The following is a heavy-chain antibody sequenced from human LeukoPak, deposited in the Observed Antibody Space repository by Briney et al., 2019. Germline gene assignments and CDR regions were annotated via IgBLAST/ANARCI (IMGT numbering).Heavy chain of an antibody. Sequence: SETLPVTCTVSGGSISSGGYYWSRLRQPPGEGLEWIVYIYHSGRTYYNPSLTSRVTISVDRSKNQFSLKLSSVTVADTVVYYCARDNPYYYDSSGYTHAFDIWGQGTMVTVSS. D-gene: IGHD3-22*01. CDR3: ARDNPYYYDSSGYTHAFDI. CDR1: GGSISSGGYY. CDR2: IYHSGRT. J-gene: IGHJ3*02. V-gene: IGHV4-30-2*01.